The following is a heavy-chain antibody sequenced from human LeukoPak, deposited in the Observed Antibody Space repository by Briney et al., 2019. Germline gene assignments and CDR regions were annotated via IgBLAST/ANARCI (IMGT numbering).Heavy chain of an antibody. V-gene: IGHV4-30-2*01. CDR2: IYFSGTT. CDR1: GGSISSGGHS. D-gene: IGHD5-24*01. Sequence: SQTLSLTCAVSGGSISSGGHSWSWIRQPPGKDLEWIGNIYFSGTTFHNPSLESRVILSVDKSNNRFSLTLTSVTAADTAVYYCARAWGFREDWFFDLWGRGALVTVSS. J-gene: IGHJ2*01. CDR3: ARAWGFREDWFFDL.